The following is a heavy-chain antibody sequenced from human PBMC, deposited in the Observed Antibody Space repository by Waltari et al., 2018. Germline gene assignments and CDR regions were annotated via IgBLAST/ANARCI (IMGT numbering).Heavy chain of an antibody. V-gene: IGHV3-23*03. D-gene: IGHD1-20*01. CDR3: ALPYNDAFDI. CDR1: GFTFSSYA. Sequence: EVQLLESGGGLVQPGGSLRLSCAASGFTFSSYAMGWVRQAPGKGLEWVSVIYSGGSTYYADSVKGRFTISRDNSKNTLYLQMNSLRAEDTAVYYCALPYNDAFDIWGQGTMVTVSS. CDR2: IYSGGST. J-gene: IGHJ3*02.